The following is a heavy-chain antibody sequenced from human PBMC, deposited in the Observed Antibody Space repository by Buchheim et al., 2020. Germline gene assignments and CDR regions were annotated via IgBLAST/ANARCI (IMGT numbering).Heavy chain of an antibody. Sequence: QVQLVESGGDVVQPGRSLRLSCAASQFTFSSHAMHWVRQAPAKGLEWVAVMSYDGSNKYYADSVKGRFTISRDNSKNTLYLQMNSLRAEDTAVYYCASYDFWSGYYRSYYYYGMDVWGQGTT. CDR3: ASYDFWSGYYRSYYYYGMDV. CDR1: QFTFSSHA. V-gene: IGHV3-30*04. D-gene: IGHD3-3*01. J-gene: IGHJ6*02. CDR2: MSYDGSNK.